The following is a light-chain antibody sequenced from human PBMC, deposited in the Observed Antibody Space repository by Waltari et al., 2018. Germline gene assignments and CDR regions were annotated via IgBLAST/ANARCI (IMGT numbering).Light chain of an antibody. CDR2: DAS. Sequence: EIVLTQSPATLSLSPGDTATVSCRASKSVYTYLAWYQHKPGQVPRLLIYDASKRATGVPARFSGSGSWADFTPIISSLEPEDFAVYYCHQRSNWPLTFGGGTKVDIK. J-gene: IGKJ4*01. CDR1: KSVYTY. V-gene: IGKV3-11*01. CDR3: HQRSNWPLT.